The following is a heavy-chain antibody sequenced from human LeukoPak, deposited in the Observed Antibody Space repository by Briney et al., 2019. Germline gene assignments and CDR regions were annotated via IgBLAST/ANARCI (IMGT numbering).Heavy chain of an antibody. D-gene: IGHD3-3*01. Sequence: GGSLRLSCAALGFTFTNYWMSGVRHAPGKGLELVANIKLHRSEKYYVDSVKGRFTISRDNAKNSLYLQKEILRCQDTPVFYCARLREIPVFGVVTKSTSYFDYWGQGTLVTVSS. CDR1: GFTFTNYW. CDR3: ARLREIPVFGVVTKSTSYFDY. CDR2: IKLHRSEK. J-gene: IGHJ4*02. V-gene: IGHV3-7*01.